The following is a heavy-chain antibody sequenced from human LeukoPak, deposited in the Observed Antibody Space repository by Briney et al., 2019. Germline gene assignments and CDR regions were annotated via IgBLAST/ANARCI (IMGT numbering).Heavy chain of an antibody. CDR2: IYYSGST. D-gene: IGHD3-9*01. CDR3: ARDAGLGYDILTGYYRKGMDV. V-gene: IGHV4-59*11. CDR1: GVSSSSHY. Sequence: SETLSLTCTVSGVSSSSHYWTWIRQPPGKGLEWIGYIYYSGSTNYNPSLKSRVTISVDTSKNQFSLKLSSVTAADTAVYYCARDAGLGYDILTGYYRKGMDVWGQGTTVTVSS. J-gene: IGHJ6*02.